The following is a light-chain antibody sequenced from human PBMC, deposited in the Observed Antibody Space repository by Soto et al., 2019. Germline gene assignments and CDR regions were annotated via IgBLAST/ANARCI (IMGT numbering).Light chain of an antibody. CDR1: EDISNS. CDR3: QQYEHLIT. Sequence: DIQMTQSPSSLSASLGDRVTITCQASEDISNSLNWYQHRPGKAHKLLIYDASNLETGVPSRFSGSGSGTDFTFTISSLQPEDLATYYCQQYEHLITFGQGTRLEIK. CDR2: DAS. V-gene: IGKV1-33*01. J-gene: IGKJ5*01.